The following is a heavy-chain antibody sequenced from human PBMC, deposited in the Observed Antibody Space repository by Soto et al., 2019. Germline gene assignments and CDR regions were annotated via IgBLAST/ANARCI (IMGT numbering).Heavy chain of an antibody. CDR2: IGTAGDT. D-gene: IGHD2-15*01. J-gene: IGHJ3*02. V-gene: IGHV3-13*01. CDR3: ARGGYCSGGSCYSRAFDI. CDR1: GFTFSSYD. Sequence: GGSLSLSCASSGFTFSSYDLHWVRQATGKGLEWVSAIGTAGDTYYPGSVKGRLTISREIAKNSLYLQMNSLRAGDRAVYYCARGGYCSGGSCYSRAFDIWGQGTMVTVSS.